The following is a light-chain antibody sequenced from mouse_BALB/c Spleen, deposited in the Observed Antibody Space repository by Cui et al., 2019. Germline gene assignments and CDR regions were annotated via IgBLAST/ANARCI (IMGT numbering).Light chain of an antibody. J-gene: IGKJ5*01. CDR3: QQWSSNPLT. V-gene: IGKV4-68*01. Sequence: QIVLTPSPALLPASPGEKVTMTCSASSSVSYMYWYQQKPRSSPKPWIYLTSNLASGVPARFSGSGSGTSYSLTISSMEAEDAATYYCQQWSSNPLTFGAGTKLELK. CDR2: LTS. CDR1: SSVSY.